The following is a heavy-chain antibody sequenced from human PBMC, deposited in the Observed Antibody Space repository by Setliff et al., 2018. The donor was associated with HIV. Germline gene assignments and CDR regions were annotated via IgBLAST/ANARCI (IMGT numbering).Heavy chain of an antibody. CDR1: GGSITRSSYY. J-gene: IGHJ4*02. CDR3: ARGVAAAGL. Sequence: SETLSLTCPVSGGSITRSSYYWAWIRQPPGKGLEWIGNIFYSGHTFYNPSLRSRVTISVDTSKNQFSLKLSSVTAADTAVYYCARGVAAAGLWGQGTLVTVSS. V-gene: IGHV4-39*07. CDR2: IFYSGHT. D-gene: IGHD6-13*01.